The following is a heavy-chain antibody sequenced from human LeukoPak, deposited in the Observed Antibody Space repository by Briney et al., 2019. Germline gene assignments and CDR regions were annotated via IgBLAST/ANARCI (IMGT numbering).Heavy chain of an antibody. Sequence: ASVKVSCKASGYTFTGYYMHWVRQAPGQGLEWMGWINPNSGGTNYAQKLQGRVTMTRDTSISTAYMELSRLRSDDTAVYYCARDGGWSGYQKDWGQGTLVTVSS. V-gene: IGHV1-2*02. J-gene: IGHJ4*02. CDR2: INPNSGGT. CDR3: ARDGGWSGYQKD. D-gene: IGHD3-3*01. CDR1: GYTFTGYY.